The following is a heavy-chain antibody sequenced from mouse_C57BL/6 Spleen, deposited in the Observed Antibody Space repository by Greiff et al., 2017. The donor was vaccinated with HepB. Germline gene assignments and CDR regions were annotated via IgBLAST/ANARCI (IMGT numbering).Heavy chain of an antibody. CDR3: ARGEGAIDY. V-gene: IGHV1-50*01. Sequence: QVQLQQPGAELVKPGASVKLSCKASGYTFTSYWMQWVKQRPGQGLEWIGEIDPSDSYTNYNQKFKGKATLTVDTSSSTAYMQLSSLTSEDSAVYYCARGEGAIDYWGQGTSVTVSS. J-gene: IGHJ4*01. CDR2: IDPSDSYT. CDR1: GYTFTSYW.